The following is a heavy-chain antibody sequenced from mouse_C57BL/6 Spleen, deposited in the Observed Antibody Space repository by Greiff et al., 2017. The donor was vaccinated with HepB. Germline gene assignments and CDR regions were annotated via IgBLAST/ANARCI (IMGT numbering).Heavy chain of an antibody. V-gene: IGHV1-26*01. Sequence: EVQLQQSGPELVKPGASVKISCKASGYTFTDYYMNWVKQSHGKSLEWIGDINPNNGGTSYNQKFKGKATLTVDKSSSTAYMELRSLTSEDSAVYYCARRLLPYFDVWGTGTTVTVSS. D-gene: IGHD1-1*01. CDR2: INPNNGGT. CDR1: GYTFTDYY. CDR3: ARRLLPYFDV. J-gene: IGHJ1*03.